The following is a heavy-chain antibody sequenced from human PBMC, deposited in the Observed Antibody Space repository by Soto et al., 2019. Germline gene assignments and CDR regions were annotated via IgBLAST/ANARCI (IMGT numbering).Heavy chain of an antibody. CDR3: ARGLFEVYGGELAY. D-gene: IGHD2-21*01. J-gene: IGHJ4*02. V-gene: IGHV4-59*11. CDR1: GGSLSNHY. CDR2: IYYRVNT. Sequence: SETLSLTCTVSGGSLSNHYWTWIRQSPGKGLEWIGSIYYRVNTNYNPSLDSRVTMTVDTSKNEFSLQLTSMTTADTDVYYCARGLFEVYGGELAYSGQRIFVPVSS.